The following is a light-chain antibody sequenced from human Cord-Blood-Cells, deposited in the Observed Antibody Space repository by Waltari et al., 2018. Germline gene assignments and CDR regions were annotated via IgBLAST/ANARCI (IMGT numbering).Light chain of an antibody. CDR3: QQYNNWQVT. Sequence: EIVMTQSPATLSVSPGERATLSCRASQSVSSNLAWYQQKPGQDPRLLIYGASTRATGIPARFSGSGSGTEVTLTISRLQSEDCAVYDCQQYNNWQVTFGQGTRLEIK. CDR2: GAS. J-gene: IGKJ5*01. V-gene: IGKV3-15*01. CDR1: QSVSSN.